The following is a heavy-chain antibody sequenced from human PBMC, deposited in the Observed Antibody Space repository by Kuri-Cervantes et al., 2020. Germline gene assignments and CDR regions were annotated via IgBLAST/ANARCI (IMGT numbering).Heavy chain of an antibody. J-gene: IGHJ4*02. Sequence: SETLSLTCTVSGGSMSDSNYYWGWIRQPPGKGLEWIGEIYHSGSTNYNPSLKSRVTISVDKSKNQFSLKLSSVTAADTVVYYCARDGLGYCSGGSCYRGYYFDYWGQGTLVTVSS. CDR3: ARDGLGYCSGGSCYRGYYFDY. V-gene: IGHV4-39*07. CDR1: GGSMSDSNYY. CDR2: IYHSGST. D-gene: IGHD2-15*01.